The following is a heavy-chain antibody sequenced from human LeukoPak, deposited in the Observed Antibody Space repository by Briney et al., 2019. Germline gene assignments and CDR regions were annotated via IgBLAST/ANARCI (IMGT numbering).Heavy chain of an antibody. V-gene: IGHV4-39*06. CDR2: LYHRGST. Sequence: ETLSLACTVSGDSIRSTTYYWGCIRQSPGKGLEWNVSLYHRGSTYSNPSLQSGVTISLDTSTNESALELRSRPGPGTAVHYCATLLEYSGSSRPFGYWGQGTLVTVSS. CDR3: ATLLEYSGSSRPFGY. CDR1: GDSIRSTTYY. J-gene: IGHJ4*02. D-gene: IGHD1-26*01.